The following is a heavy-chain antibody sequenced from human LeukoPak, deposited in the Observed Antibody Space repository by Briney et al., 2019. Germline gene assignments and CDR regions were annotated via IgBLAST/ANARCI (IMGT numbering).Heavy chain of an antibody. Sequence: SETLSLTCAVYGGSFSGYYWSWICQPPGKGLEWIGEINHSGSTNYNPSLKSRVTISVDTSKNQFSLKLSSVTAADTAVYYCARDFMVRGVPGYYYYGMDVWGQGTTVTVSS. CDR3: ARDFMVRGVPGYYYYGMDV. D-gene: IGHD3-10*01. V-gene: IGHV4-34*01. J-gene: IGHJ6*02. CDR1: GGSFSGYY. CDR2: INHSGST.